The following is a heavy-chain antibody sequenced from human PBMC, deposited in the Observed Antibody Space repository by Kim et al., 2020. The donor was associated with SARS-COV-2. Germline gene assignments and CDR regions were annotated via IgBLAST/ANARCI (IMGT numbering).Heavy chain of an antibody. CDR1: GGSISSGGYY. Sequence: SETLSLTCTVSGGSISSGGYYWSWIRQHTGKGLEWIGYIYYSGSNYYNPSLKSRVTISADTSKNQFSLKLSSVIAADTAVYYCARAKNMIVVVIGAFDIWGQGRMVAVSS. J-gene: IGHJ3*02. CDR2: IYYSGSN. CDR3: ARAKNMIVVVIGAFDI. D-gene: IGHD3-22*01. V-gene: IGHV4-31*03.